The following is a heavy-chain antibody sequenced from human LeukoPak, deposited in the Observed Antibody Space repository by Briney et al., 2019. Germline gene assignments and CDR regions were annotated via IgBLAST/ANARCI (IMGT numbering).Heavy chain of an antibody. J-gene: IGHJ4*02. CDR1: GFTFSNYY. Sequence: GGSLRLSCAASGFTFSNYYMSWIRQAPGKGLEWVSSISGGSRTINYADSVKGRFTTSRDNAKNSLFLQVNSLRAEDTAVYYCARAGQSDYWGQGTLVTVSS. V-gene: IGHV3-11*01. CDR2: ISGGSRTI. CDR3: ARAGQSDY.